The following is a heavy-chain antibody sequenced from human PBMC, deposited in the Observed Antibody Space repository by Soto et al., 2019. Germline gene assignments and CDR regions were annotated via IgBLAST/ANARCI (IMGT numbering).Heavy chain of an antibody. CDR2: ISAYNGYT. CDR3: ARGVGASRVWYFDL. D-gene: IGHD1-26*01. J-gene: IGHJ2*01. V-gene: IGHV1-18*01. Sequence: QVQLVQSGAEVKKPGASVKVSCKASGYTFTSYGISWVRQAPGQGLEWMGWISAYNGYTNYAQKLQDRVTMTTDTSTNTAYMERRSLRSDYTAVYYCARGVGASRVWYFDLWGRGTLVTVSS. CDR1: GYTFTSYG.